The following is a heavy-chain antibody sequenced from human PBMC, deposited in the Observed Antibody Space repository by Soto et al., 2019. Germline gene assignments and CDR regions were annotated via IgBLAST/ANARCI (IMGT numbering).Heavy chain of an antibody. CDR2: IYYIGST. Sequence: PAETLSLAGTVSVGSISSSSYYWGWLLQPPGKGLEWIGSIYYIGSTYYNPSLKSRVTISVDTSKNQFSLKLSSVTAADTAVYYCAKLMRSSSWRSRFGNWFDPWGQGTLVTVSS. CDR3: AKLMRSSSWRSRFGNWFDP. V-gene: IGHV4-39*01. CDR1: VGSISSSSYY. D-gene: IGHD6-13*01. J-gene: IGHJ5*02.